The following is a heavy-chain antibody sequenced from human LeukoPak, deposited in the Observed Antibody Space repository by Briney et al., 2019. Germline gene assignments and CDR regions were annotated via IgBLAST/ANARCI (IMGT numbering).Heavy chain of an antibody. Sequence: ASVKVSCTASGYTFTGYYMHWVRQAPGQGLEWMGWINPNSGGTNYAQKFQGRVTMTRDTSISTAYMELSRLRSDDTAVYYCARLVHYYDSSGYEDDYWGQGTLVTVSS. CDR3: ARLVHYYDSSGYEDDY. J-gene: IGHJ4*02. D-gene: IGHD3-22*01. V-gene: IGHV1-2*02. CDR1: GYTFTGYY. CDR2: INPNSGGT.